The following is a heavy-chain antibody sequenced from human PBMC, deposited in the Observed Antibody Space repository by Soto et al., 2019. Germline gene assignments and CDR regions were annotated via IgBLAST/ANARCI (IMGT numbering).Heavy chain of an antibody. J-gene: IGHJ3*02. CDR1: GFTFSSYG. CDR2: ISYDGSNK. CDR3: AKDNGSGCDWLRVGDASEN. Sequence: QVQLVESGGGVVQPGRSLRLSCAASGFTFSSYGMHWVRQAPGKGLEWVAVISYDGSNKYYADSVQGRLTISRDNSKKTLYRQRNSLRGEDTAVYYCAKDNGSGCDWLRVGDASENWGQGTMVMVS. D-gene: IGHD5-12*01. V-gene: IGHV3-30*18.